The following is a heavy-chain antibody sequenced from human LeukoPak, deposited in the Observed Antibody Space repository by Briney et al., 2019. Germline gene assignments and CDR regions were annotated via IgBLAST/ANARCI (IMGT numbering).Heavy chain of an antibody. J-gene: IGHJ5*02. CDR2: IYNGGST. CDR1: GFTVSSNY. D-gene: IGHD1-26*01. Sequence: GGSLRLSCAVSGFTVSSNYMSWVRQAPGKGLEWVSVIYNGGSTHYQDSFKGRFTISRDNSKNTLYLQMNRLRAEDTSVYYCASSVWDQSSAWGQGTLVTVSS. CDR3: ASSVWDQSSA. V-gene: IGHV3-66*01.